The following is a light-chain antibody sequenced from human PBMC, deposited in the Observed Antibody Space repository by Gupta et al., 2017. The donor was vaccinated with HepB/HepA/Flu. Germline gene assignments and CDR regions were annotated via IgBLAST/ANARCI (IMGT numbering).Light chain of an antibody. CDR3: QQYGSSPRFT. CDR1: QSVSSNY. CDR2: GAS. Sequence: EIGLTQSPGALSLSPGERATFSCRASQSVSSNYLAWYQQKPGQAPRLLIYGASSRATGIPDRFSGSGSGTDFTLTISGLEPEDCAVYYCQQYGSSPRFTFGPGTKVNIK. J-gene: IGKJ3*01. V-gene: IGKV3-20*01.